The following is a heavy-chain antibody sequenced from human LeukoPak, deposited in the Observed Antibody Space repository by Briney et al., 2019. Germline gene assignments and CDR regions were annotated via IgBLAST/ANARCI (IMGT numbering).Heavy chain of an antibody. CDR2: INPSGGST. CDR1: GYTFTSYG. D-gene: IGHD4-17*01. CDR3: ARSDYGDYTDFDY. J-gene: IGHJ4*02. V-gene: IGHV1-46*01. Sequence: GASVKVSCKASGYTFTSYGISWVRQAPGQGLEWMGIINPSGGSTSYAQKFQGRVTMTRDTSTSTVYMELSSLRSEDTAVYYCARSDYGDYTDFDYWGQGTLVTVSS.